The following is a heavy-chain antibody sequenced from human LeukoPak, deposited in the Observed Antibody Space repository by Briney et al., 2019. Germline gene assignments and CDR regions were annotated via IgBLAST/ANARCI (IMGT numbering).Heavy chain of an antibody. J-gene: IGHJ3*02. CDR1: GYSVSSSSYY. V-gene: IGHV4-39*07. CDR2: IFHSGTT. D-gene: IGHD2-2*01. Sequence: PSETLSLTCTVSGYSVSSSSYYWGWIRQPPGKGLEWIGNIFHSGTTKLNPSLKSRVTISVDRSKNQFSLKLSSVTAADTAVYYCATVVPAANDAFDIWGQGTMVTVSS. CDR3: ATVVPAANDAFDI.